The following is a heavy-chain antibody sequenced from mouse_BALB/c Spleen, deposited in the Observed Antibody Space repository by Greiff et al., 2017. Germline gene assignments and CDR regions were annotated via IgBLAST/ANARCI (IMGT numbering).Heavy chain of an antibody. CDR3: ARGSLAGMDY. CDR2: ISSGGSYT. Sequence: EVKLMESGGGLVKPGGSLKLSCAASGFTFSSYAMSWVRQTPEKRLEWVASISSGGSYTYYPDTVTGRFTISRDNAKNTLYLEMSSLRSEDTAMYYCARGSLAGMDYWGQGTSVTVSS. D-gene: IGHD1-1*01. J-gene: IGHJ4*01. V-gene: IGHV5-9-4*01. CDR1: GFTFSSYA.